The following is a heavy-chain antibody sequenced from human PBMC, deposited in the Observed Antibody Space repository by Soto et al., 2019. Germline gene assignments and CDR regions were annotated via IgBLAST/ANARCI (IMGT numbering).Heavy chain of an antibody. CDR3: ARGPVGYGDYEDAFDI. J-gene: IGHJ3*02. CDR2: ISSSSSYI. Sequence: EVQLVESGGGLVKPGGSLRLSCAASGFTFSSYSMNWVRQAPGKGLEWVSSISSSSSYIYYADSVKGRFTISRDNAKNSLCRQMNGLRAEDTAVYYCARGPVGYGDYEDAFDIWGQGTMVTVSS. D-gene: IGHD4-17*01. V-gene: IGHV3-21*01. CDR1: GFTFSSYS.